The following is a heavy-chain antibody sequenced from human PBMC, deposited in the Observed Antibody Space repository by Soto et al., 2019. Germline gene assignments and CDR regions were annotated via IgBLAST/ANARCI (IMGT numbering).Heavy chain of an antibody. J-gene: IGHJ4*02. CDR3: ARVPSGWNLKYYFDY. V-gene: IGHV1-69*13. D-gene: IGHD1-7*01. Sequence: ASVKVSCKASGCTFSSYAISWVRQAPGQGLEWMGGIIPIFGTANYAQKFQGRVTITADESTSTAYMELSSLRSEDTAVYYCARVPSGWNLKYYFDYWGQGTLVTVSS. CDR2: IIPIFGTA. CDR1: GCTFSSYA.